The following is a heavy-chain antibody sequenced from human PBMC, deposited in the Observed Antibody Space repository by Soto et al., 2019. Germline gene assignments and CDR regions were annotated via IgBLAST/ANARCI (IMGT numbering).Heavy chain of an antibody. J-gene: IGHJ6*03. D-gene: IGHD3-10*01. V-gene: IGHV3-23*01. CDR1: GFTFSSYA. Sequence: GGSLRLCCAASGFTFSSYAMSWVRQAPGKGLEWVSAISGSGGSTYYADSVKGRFTISRDNSKNTLYLQMNSLRAEDTAVYYCAKGPLLWFGELWPSKRDYYYYYMDVWGKGNTVTVS. CDR2: ISGSGGST. CDR3: AKGPLLWFGELWPSKRDYYYYYMDV.